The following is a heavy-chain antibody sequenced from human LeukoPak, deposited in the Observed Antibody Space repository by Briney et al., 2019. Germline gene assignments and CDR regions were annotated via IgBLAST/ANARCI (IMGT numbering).Heavy chain of an antibody. Sequence: PSETLSLTCAIYDASFSGYYWSWIRQPPGKGLEWIGYIYYSGSTNYNPSLKSRVTISVDTSKNQFSLKLSSVTAADTAVYYCARLEYCGGDCYFFDYWGQGTLVTVSS. V-gene: IGHV4-59*08. CDR2: IYYSGST. CDR1: DASFSGYY. CDR3: ARLEYCGGDCYFFDY. D-gene: IGHD2-21*02. J-gene: IGHJ4*02.